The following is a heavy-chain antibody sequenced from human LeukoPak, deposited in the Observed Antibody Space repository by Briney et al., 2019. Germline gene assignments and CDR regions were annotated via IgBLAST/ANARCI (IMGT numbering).Heavy chain of an antibody. Sequence: GGSLRLSCAASGLTFSSYAMTWVRQAPGKGLEWVSGICGSGGSTYYADPVKGRFTISSDNSRNTRYLQMNSPRAEDTAVYYCAILPGYSSGWYEVNYWGQGTLVTVSS. V-gene: IGHV3-23*01. J-gene: IGHJ4*02. CDR3: AILPGYSSGWYEVNY. D-gene: IGHD6-13*01. CDR1: GLTFSSYA. CDR2: ICGSGGST.